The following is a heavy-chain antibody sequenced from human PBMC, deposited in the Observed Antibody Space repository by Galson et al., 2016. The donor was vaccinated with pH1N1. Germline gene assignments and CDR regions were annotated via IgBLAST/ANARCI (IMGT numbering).Heavy chain of an antibody. CDR2: IKQDGSDK. CDR3: ARLNFDWLTFDY. J-gene: IGHJ4*02. D-gene: IGHD3-9*01. V-gene: IGHV3-7*01. CDR1: GFTFSNYW. Sequence: SLRLSCAASGFTFSNYWMSWVRQAPGKGLERVANIKQDGSDKYYVDSVNGRFTISRDNTKNSLYLQMSSLRAEDTAVYYCARLNFDWLTFDYWGQGTLVTVSS.